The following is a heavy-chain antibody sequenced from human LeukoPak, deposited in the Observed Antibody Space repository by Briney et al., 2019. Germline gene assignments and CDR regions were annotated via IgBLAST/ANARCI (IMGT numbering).Heavy chain of an antibody. Sequence: PGGSLRLSCAASGLTFSSYAMHWVRQAPGKGLVWEAVISYDGSNKYYADSVKGRFTISRDNSKNTLYLQMNSLRAEDTAVYYCAKDPNGYSYGFYFDYWGQGTLVTVSS. D-gene: IGHD5-18*01. J-gene: IGHJ4*02. CDR3: AKDPNGYSYGFYFDY. V-gene: IGHV3-30-3*01. CDR2: ISYDGSNK. CDR1: GLTFSSYA.